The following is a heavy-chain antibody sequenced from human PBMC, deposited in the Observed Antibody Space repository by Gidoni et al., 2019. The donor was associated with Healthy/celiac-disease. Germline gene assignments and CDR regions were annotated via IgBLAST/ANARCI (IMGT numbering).Heavy chain of an antibody. V-gene: IGHV3-23*01. CDR2: ISGSGGST. CDR1: GFTFSSYA. Sequence: EVQLLESGGGLVQPGGSLRRSCAASGFTFSSYAMSWGRKATGKGLEWCAAISGSGGSTYYAGSVKGRFTISRDNSKNTLYLQMNSLRAEDTAVYYCAKDLSRGYNYALAADTYYYYGMDVWGQGTTVTVSS. J-gene: IGHJ6*02. D-gene: IGHD5-18*01. CDR3: AKDLSRGYNYALAADTYYYYGMDV.